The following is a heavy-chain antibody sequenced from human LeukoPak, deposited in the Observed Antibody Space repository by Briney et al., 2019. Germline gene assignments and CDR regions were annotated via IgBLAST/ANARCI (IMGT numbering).Heavy chain of an antibody. V-gene: IGHV3-21*01. Sequence: AGSLRLSCAASGFTFSNYSMNWVRQAPGKGLEWVSSISSSSSYIYYEDSVKCRFTISRDNAKNSLYLQMNSLRAEDTAVYYCARSQLERRLGYYYYMDVWGKGTTVTVSS. CDR2: ISSSSSYI. CDR3: ARSQLERRLGYYYYMDV. CDR1: GFTFSNYS. J-gene: IGHJ6*03. D-gene: IGHD1-1*01.